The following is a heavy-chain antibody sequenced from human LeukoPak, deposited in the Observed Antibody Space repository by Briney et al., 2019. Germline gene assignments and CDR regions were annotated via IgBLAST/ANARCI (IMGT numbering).Heavy chain of an antibody. CDR2: ISPTGGTT. D-gene: IGHD2/OR15-2a*01. CDR3: AREMRSSKALDY. J-gene: IGHJ4*02. CDR1: GYMFTVYY. V-gene: IGHV1-46*01. Sequence: GASVKVSCKTSGYMFTVYYLHWVRQAPGQGLEWMGMISPTGGTTRFSQKYQGRITMTRDMSTSTVYMDLSSLRSGDTAVYYCAREMRSSKALDYWGQGTLVTVSS.